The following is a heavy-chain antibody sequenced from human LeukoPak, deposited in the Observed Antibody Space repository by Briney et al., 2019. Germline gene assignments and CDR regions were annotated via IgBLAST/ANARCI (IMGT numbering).Heavy chain of an antibody. CDR3: ARGSLLRYFDWLWDY. V-gene: IGHV4-34*01. CDR2: INHGGST. Sequence: SETLSLTCAVYGGSFSGYYWSWIRQPPGKGLEWIGEINHGGSTNYNPSLKSRVTISVDTSKNQFSLKLSSVTAADTAVYYCARGSLLRYFDWLWDYWGQGTLVTVSS. CDR1: GGSFSGYY. D-gene: IGHD3-9*01. J-gene: IGHJ4*02.